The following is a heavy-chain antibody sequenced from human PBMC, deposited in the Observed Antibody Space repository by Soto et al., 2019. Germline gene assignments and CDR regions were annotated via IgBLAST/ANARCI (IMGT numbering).Heavy chain of an antibody. CDR1: GCTFSSYA. D-gene: IGHD3-3*01. CDR3: AKVYDFWSGYYFDY. Sequence: GGSLRLSCAASGCTFSSYAMSWVRQAPGKGLEWVSAISGSGGSTYYADSVKGRFTISRDNSKNTLYLQMNSLRAEDTAVYYCAKVYDFWSGYYFDYWGQGTLVTVSS. V-gene: IGHV3-23*01. J-gene: IGHJ4*02. CDR2: ISGSGGST.